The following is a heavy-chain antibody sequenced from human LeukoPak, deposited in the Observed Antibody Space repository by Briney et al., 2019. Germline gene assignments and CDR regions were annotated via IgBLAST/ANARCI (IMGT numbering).Heavy chain of an antibody. Sequence: GASVKVTCKACGYTFTRYDMHWARQAPGQGLEWMGIINPSGGSTSYAQKFQGRVTMTRDTSTGTVYMELSSLRSEDTAVYYCARGILITFRGVLVADNHCWDRESLVTVSS. CDR2: INPSGGST. D-gene: IGHD3-16*02. J-gene: IGHJ4*02. V-gene: IGHV1-46*01. CDR3: ARGILITFRGVLVADNHC. CDR1: GYTFTRYD.